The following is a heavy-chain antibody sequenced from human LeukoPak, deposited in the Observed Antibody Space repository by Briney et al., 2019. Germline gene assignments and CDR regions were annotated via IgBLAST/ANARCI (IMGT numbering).Heavy chain of an antibody. J-gene: IGHJ5*02. V-gene: IGHV4-38-2*01. CDR3: ARYYDGSGSPRFDP. CDR2: IHHSGSS. Sequence: XXIRQPXGXGLEWIGSIHHSGSSYYNPSLKSRVTISVDTSKNQFSLKLSSVTAADTAVHYCARYYDGSGSPRFDPWGQGTLVTVSS. D-gene: IGHD3-22*01.